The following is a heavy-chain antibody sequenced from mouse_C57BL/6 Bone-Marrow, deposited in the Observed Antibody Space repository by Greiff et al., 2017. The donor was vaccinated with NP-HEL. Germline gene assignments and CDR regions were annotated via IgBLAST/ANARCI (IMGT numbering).Heavy chain of an antibody. CDR1: GYTFTSYW. V-gene: IGHV1-64*01. J-gene: IGHJ2*01. CDR2: IHPNSGST. Sequence: VQLQHPRAELVKPGSSVKLSCKASGYTFTSYWMHWVKQRPGQGLEWIGMIHPNSGSTNYNEKFKSKATLTVDKSSSTAYMQLSSLTSEGSAVYYGGRGRNGVFGYWGQGTTLTVSS. CDR3: GRGRNGVFGY.